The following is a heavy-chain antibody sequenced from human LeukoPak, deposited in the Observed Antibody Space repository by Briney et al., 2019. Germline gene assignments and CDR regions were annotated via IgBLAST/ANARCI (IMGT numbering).Heavy chain of an antibody. D-gene: IGHD5-18*01. CDR2: IWYDGSNK. CDR3: AKDRVLSYGYGEFDY. Sequence: GGSLRLSCAASGFTFSSYGMHWVRQAPGKGLEWVAVIWYDGSNKYYADSVKGRFTISRDNSKNTLYLQMNSLGAEDTAVYYCAKDRVLSYGYGEFDYWGQGTLVTVSS. J-gene: IGHJ4*02. V-gene: IGHV3-33*06. CDR1: GFTFSSYG.